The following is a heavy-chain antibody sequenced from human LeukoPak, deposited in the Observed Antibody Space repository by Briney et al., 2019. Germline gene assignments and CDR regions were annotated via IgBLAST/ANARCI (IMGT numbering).Heavy chain of an antibody. V-gene: IGHV4-34*01. CDR1: VGSFSGYY. CDR3: ARGRRDGYSGPWYFDL. J-gene: IGHJ2*01. CDR2: INHSGST. D-gene: IGHD5-24*01. Sequence: SETLSLICAVFVGSFSGYYWPWIRQPPGKGLEWIGEINHSGSTNYNPPLKSRVTISVDTSKNQFSLKLSSVTAADTAVYYCARGRRDGYSGPWYFDLWGRGTLVTVSS.